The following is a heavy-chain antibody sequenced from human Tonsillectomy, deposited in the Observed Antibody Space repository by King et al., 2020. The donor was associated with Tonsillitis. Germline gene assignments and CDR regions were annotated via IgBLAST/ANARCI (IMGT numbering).Heavy chain of an antibody. V-gene: IGHV3-64D*06. CDR3: VKDSGNYLFVF. J-gene: IGHJ4*02. D-gene: IGHD1-26*01. CDR1: GFTFSDYI. CDR2: IYSNGGST. Sequence: VQLVESGGGLVQPGGSLGLSCSASGFTFSDYIMHWVRQAPGKGLEYVSAIYSNGGSTYYADSVKGRFTISRDNSKNMLYLQMSSLRAEDTAVYYCVKDSGNYLFVFWGQGTLVTVSS.